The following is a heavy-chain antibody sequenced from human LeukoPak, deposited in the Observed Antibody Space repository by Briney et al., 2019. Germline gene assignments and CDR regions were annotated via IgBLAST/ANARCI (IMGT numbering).Heavy chain of an antibody. CDR3: TREPWGAKGAAWGMDV. V-gene: IGHV3-53*01. J-gene: IGHJ6*02. Sequence: GGSLRLSCAASGFTVSSDYMNWVRQAPGKGLEWVSVIQSGGTTYYSESVKGRFTISRDISKNTLYLQMDSLRAEDTAVYYCTREPWGAKGAAWGMDVWGQGTTVTVSS. CDR1: GFTVSSDY. D-gene: IGHD1-26*01. CDR2: IQSGGTT.